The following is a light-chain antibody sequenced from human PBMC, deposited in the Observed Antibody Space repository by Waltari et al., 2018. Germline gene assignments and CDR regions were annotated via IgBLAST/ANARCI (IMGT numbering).Light chain of an antibody. CDR3: QVWDSSSDHRV. CDR2: DDS. CDR1: NIGSKR. Sequence: VLTQPPSVSVAPGQTARITCGGNNIGSKRVHRYQQKPVQAPVLVVYDDSDRTSGIPERFSGSNSGNTATLTISRVEAGDEADYYCQVWDSSSDHRVFGGGTKLTVL. J-gene: IGLJ3*02. V-gene: IGLV3-21*02.